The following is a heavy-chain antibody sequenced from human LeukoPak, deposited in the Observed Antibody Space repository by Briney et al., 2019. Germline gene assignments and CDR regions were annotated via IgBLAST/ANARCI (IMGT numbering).Heavy chain of an antibody. D-gene: IGHD3-22*01. CDR2: ISAYNGNT. CDR1: VYTFTSYG. J-gene: IGHJ4*02. V-gene: IGHV1-18*01. Sequence: ASVKVSCKASVYTFTSYGISWVRQAPGQGLEWMGGISAYNGNTHYAQKRQGRGTMTTETSTTTDYMVQRSLRSDDTAVYYCARDLVHYHYNDSSGHLIDYWGQGTLVSVSS. CDR3: ARDLVHYHYNDSSGHLIDY.